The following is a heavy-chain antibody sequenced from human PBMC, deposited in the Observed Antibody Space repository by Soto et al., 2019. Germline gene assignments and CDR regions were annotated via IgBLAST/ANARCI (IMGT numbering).Heavy chain of an antibody. CDR3: ARSGYSYGPNPLLY. CDR1: GGSISSGGYY. D-gene: IGHD5-18*01. J-gene: IGHJ4*02. CDR2: IYYSGST. V-gene: IGHV4-31*03. Sequence: QVQLQESGPGLVKPSQTLSLTCTVSGGSISSGGYYWSWIRQHPGKGLEWIGYIYYSGSTSYNPSLKSRVTPSVDTSKNQFSLKLSSVTAADTAVYYCARSGYSYGPNPLLYWGQGTLVTVSS.